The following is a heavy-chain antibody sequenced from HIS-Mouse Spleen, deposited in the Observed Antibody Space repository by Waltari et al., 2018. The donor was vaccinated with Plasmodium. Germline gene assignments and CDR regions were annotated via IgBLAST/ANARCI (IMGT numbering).Heavy chain of an antibody. CDR2: INPNSGGK. CDR1: GYTFHGYY. CDR3: ARDPMYSSSSAFAFDI. V-gene: IGHV1-2*02. J-gene: IGHJ3*02. D-gene: IGHD6-6*01. Sequence: QVQLVQSGAEVKKPGASVTVSCKASGYTFHGYYLHWVRQAPGQGLEWMVWINPNSGGKNYPQKFQGRVTMTRDTSISTAYMELSRLRSDDTAVYYCARDPMYSSSSAFAFDIWGQGTMVTVSS.